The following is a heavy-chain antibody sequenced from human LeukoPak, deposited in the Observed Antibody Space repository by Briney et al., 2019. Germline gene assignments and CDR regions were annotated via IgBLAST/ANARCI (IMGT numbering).Heavy chain of an antibody. CDR2: IYTSGST. CDR1: GGSISSYY. CDR3: AGEYSSSWSTSYYYYYMDV. D-gene: IGHD6-13*01. V-gene: IGHV4-4*07. Sequence: SETLSLTCTVSGGSISSYYWSWLRQPAGKGLEWIGRIYTSGSTNYNPSLKSRVTMSVDTSKNQFSLKLSSVTAADTAVYYCAGEYSSSWSTSYYYYYMDVWGKGTTVTVSS. J-gene: IGHJ6*03.